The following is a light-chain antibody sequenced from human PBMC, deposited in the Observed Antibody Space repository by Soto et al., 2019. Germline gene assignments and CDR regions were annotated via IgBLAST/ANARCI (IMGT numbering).Light chain of an antibody. J-gene: IGLJ2*01. CDR3: SSYASSSTLVV. CDR2: EVS. CDR1: SSDVGGFNY. Sequence: QPVLTQPASVSGSPGQSITISCTGTSSDVGGFNYVSWYQQHPGKAPKLMLFEVSHRPSGVSNRFSGSKSGNTASLTISGLQAEDEADYYCSSYASSSTLVVFGGGTKVTVL. V-gene: IGLV2-14*01.